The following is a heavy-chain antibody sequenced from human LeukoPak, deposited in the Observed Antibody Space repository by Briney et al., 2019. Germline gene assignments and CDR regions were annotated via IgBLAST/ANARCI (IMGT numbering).Heavy chain of an antibody. CDR3: ARVPYIVVVPAAIPYGMDV. V-gene: IGHV3-21*01. D-gene: IGHD2-2*01. Sequence: GSLRLSCAASGFTFSSYSMNWVRQAPGKGLEWVSSISSSSSYIYYADSVKGRFTISRDNAKNSLYLQMNSLRAEDTAVYYCARVPYIVVVPAAIPYGMDVWGQGTTVTVSS. J-gene: IGHJ6*02. CDR1: GFTFSSYS. CDR2: ISSSSSYI.